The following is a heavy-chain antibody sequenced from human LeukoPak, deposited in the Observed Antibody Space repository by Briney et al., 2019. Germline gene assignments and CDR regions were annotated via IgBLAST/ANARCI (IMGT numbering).Heavy chain of an antibody. D-gene: IGHD6-25*01. CDR2: IHSDGRT. CDR1: GGSISDSRT. CDR3: ARVLTAAGLDF. V-gene: IGHV4-39*07. J-gene: IGHJ4*02. Sequence: PSETLSLTCTVSGGSISDSRTWGWVRPPPGKGLEWIANIHSDGRTASNPSLRSRLTISQDTSKNQFSLKVSSVTAADTAFYYCARVLTAAGLDFWGQGTLVTVSS.